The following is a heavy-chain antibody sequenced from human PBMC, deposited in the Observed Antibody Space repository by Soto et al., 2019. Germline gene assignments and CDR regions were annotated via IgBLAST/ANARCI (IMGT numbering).Heavy chain of an antibody. CDR2: FYYSEST. CDR3: ARQPGYYDILTGYSTYYFDY. D-gene: IGHD3-9*01. J-gene: IGHJ4*02. Sequence: SETLSLTCTVSGGSISSGPYSWGWIRQPPGEGLEWIGTFYYSESTYYNPSLESRVTISVDRSKNQFSLKLSSVTAADTAVYYCARQPGYYDILTGYSTYYFDYWGQGTPVTVSS. V-gene: IGHV4-39*01. CDR1: GGSISSGPYS.